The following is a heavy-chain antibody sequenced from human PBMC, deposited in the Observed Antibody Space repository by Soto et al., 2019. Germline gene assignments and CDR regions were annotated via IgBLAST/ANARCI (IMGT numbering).Heavy chain of an antibody. Sequence: SVKVSCKASGGTFSSYAISWVRQAPGQGLEWMGGIIPIFGTANYAQKFQGRVTITADESTSTAYMELSSLRSEDTAVYYGGRSIAARPPFDYWGQGTLVPVSS. CDR1: GGTFSSYA. CDR3: GRSIAARPPFDY. CDR2: IIPIFGTA. V-gene: IGHV1-69*13. J-gene: IGHJ4*02. D-gene: IGHD6-6*01.